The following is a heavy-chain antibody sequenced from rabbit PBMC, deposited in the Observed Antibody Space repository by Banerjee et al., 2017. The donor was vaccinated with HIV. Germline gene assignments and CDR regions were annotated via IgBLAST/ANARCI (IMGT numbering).Heavy chain of an antibody. D-gene: IGHD6-1*01. V-gene: IGHV1S45*01. CDR3: ARDVGYVDDDYFGL. CDR2: IYAGSSGNT. CDR1: GFSFSSCFW. Sequence: QAQLEEAGGDLVQPVGSLTPTCSASGFSFSSCFWLCRVREAPGKGLVWIACIYAGSSGNTYYASWAKGRFTISKTSSTTVTLQMTSLTAADTAAYFCARDVGYVDDDYFGLWGPGTLVTVS. J-gene: IGHJ4*01.